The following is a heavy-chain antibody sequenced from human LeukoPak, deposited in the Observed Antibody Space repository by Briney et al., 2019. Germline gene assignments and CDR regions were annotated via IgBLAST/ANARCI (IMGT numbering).Heavy chain of an antibody. CDR3: ARRTDRVDDAFDV. Sequence: GASVKISCKSSGGPFDNYAINWVRQAPGQGLEWMGRIIPSLNRANYAQIRVTITADKSTATAYMELSGLRYEDTAVYYCARRTDRVDDAFDVWGQGTRLTVSS. CDR1: GGPFDNYA. V-gene: IGHV1-69*04. J-gene: IGHJ3*01. CDR2: IIPSLNRA. D-gene: IGHD3/OR15-3a*01.